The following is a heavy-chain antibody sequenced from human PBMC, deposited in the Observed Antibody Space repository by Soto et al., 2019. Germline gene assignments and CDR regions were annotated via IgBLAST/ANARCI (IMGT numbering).Heavy chain of an antibody. V-gene: IGHV4-31*03. CDR3: ARGLRKSWYDY. CDR1: GGSISSGGYY. J-gene: IGHJ4*02. Sequence: SETLSLTCTVSGGSISSGGYYWSWIRQHPGKGLEWIGYIYYSGSTYYNPSLKSRVTISVDTSKNQFSLKPSSVTAADTAVYYCARGLRKSWYDYWGQGTLVTVS. D-gene: IGHD6-13*01. CDR2: IYYSGST.